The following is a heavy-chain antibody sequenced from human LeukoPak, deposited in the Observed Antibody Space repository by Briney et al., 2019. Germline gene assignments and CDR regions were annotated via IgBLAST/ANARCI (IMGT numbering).Heavy chain of an antibody. CDR2: ISWNSGSI. J-gene: IGHJ5*02. CDR1: GFTFDDYA. V-gene: IGHV3-9*01. D-gene: IGHD3-22*01. CDR3: AKDDRYYYDSSGYYQT. Sequence: PGRSLRLSCAASGFTFDDYAMHWVRQAPGKGLEWVSGISWNSGSIGYADSVKGRFTISRDNSKNTLYLQMNSLRAEDTAVYYCAKDDRYYYDSSGYYQTWGQGTLVTVSS.